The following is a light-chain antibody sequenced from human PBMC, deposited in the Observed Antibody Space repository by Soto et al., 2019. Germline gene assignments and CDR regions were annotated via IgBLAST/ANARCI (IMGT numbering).Light chain of an antibody. Sequence: ETVLTQSPGTLSLSPGERVTLSCRASQTVASNYFAWYQQRPGQAPRLLMNGASTRATGVPDRFSGSGSGTDFTLTISRLEPVDFAVYYCQQYTNSRWTFGQGTKVDIK. V-gene: IGKV3-20*01. CDR2: GAS. CDR3: QQYTNSRWT. CDR1: QTVASNY. J-gene: IGKJ1*01.